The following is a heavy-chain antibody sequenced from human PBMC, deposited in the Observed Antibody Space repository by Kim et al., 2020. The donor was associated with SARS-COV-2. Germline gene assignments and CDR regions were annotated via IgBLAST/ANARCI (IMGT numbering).Heavy chain of an antibody. Sequence: SETLSLTCAVYGGSFSGYYWSWIRQPPGKGLEWIGETNHSGSTNYNPSLKSRVTISVDTSKNQFSLKLSSVTAADTAVYYCARGPFKTYYYDSSGYYDPNLFDIWGQGTMVTVSS. CDR1: GGSFSGYY. J-gene: IGHJ3*02. V-gene: IGHV4-34*01. CDR2: TNHSGST. D-gene: IGHD3-22*01. CDR3: ARGPFKTYYYDSSGYYDPNLFDI.